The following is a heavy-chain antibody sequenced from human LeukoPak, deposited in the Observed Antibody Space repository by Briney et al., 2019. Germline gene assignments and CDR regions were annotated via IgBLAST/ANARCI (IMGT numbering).Heavy chain of an antibody. CDR3: AKDLSPSGGF. CDR2: ISYDGNNK. J-gene: IGHJ4*02. Sequence: PGGSLRLSCAASGFTFSSYAMHWVRQAPGKGLEWVAVISYDGNNKYYADSVKGRFTISRDNSKNTLFLQMNSLRAEDTAVYYCAKDLSPSGGFWGQGALVTVSS. CDR1: GFTFSSYA. V-gene: IGHV3-30-3*01. D-gene: IGHD5-12*01.